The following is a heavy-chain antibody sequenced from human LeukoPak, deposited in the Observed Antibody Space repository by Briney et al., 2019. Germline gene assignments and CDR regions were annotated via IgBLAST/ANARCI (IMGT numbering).Heavy chain of an antibody. CDR3: ARDQTPNYYDPWGTFDY. Sequence: GASVKVSCKASGGTFSSYAISWVRQAPGQGLEWMGGIIPIFGTANYAQKFQGRVTITADKSTSTAYMELSSLRSEDTAVYYCARDQTPNYYDPWGTFDYWGQGTLVTVSS. CDR2: IIPIFGTA. CDR1: GGTFSSYA. V-gene: IGHV1-69*06. J-gene: IGHJ4*02. D-gene: IGHD3-22*01.